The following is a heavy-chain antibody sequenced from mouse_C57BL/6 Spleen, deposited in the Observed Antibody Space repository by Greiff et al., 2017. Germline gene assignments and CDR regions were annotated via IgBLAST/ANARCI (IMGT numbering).Heavy chain of an antibody. Sequence: QVQLQLSGAELVKPGASVKISCKASGYAFSSYWMNWVKQRPGKGLEWIGQIYPGDGATNYNGKFKGKATLTADKSSSTAYMQLSSLTSEDSAVYFCARGYGSSSWYFDVWGTGTTGTVSS. CDR2: IYPGDGAT. CDR3: ARGYGSSSWYFDV. D-gene: IGHD1-1*01. CDR1: GYAFSSYW. J-gene: IGHJ1*03. V-gene: IGHV1-80*01.